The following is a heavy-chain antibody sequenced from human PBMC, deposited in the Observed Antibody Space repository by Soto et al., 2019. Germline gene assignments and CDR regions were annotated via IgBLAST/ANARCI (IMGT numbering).Heavy chain of an antibody. CDR2: INPNSGGT. V-gene: IGHV1-2*02. J-gene: IGHJ6*02. CDR3: ARNHEGCDSSSWYCYSYGMDV. Sequence: ASVKVSCKASGYTFTGYYMHWVRQAPGQGLEWMGWINPNSGGTNYAQKFQGRVTMTRDTSISTAYMELSRLRSDDTAVYYCARNHEGCDSSSWYCYSYGMDVWGQGTTVTVSS. D-gene: IGHD6-13*01. CDR1: GYTFTGYY.